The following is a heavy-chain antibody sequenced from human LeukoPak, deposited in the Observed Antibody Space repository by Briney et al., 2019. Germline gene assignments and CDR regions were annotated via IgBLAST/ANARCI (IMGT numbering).Heavy chain of an antibody. CDR1: GFTFSSYA. V-gene: IGHV3-9*01. CDR3: AKDIEGSGSYAYGMDV. Sequence: GGSLRLSCAASGFTFSSYAMSWVRQAPGKGLEWVSGISWNSGSIGYADSVKGRFTISRDNAKNSLYLQMNSLRAEDTALYYCAKDIEGSGSYAYGMDVWGQGTTVTVSS. CDR2: ISWNSGSI. D-gene: IGHD3-10*01. J-gene: IGHJ6*02.